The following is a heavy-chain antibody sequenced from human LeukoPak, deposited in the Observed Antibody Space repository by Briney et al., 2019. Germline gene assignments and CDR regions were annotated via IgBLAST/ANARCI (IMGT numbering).Heavy chain of an antibody. J-gene: IGHJ4*02. Sequence: TGGSLRLSCAASGFTFSSYWMNWARQAPGKGLEWVASINHNGNVNYYVDSVKGRFTISRDNAKNSLYLQMSNLRAEDTAVYYCATGVGFWSGYFTPSSSPFDYWAREPWSPSPQ. D-gene: IGHD3-3*01. CDR3: ATGVGFWSGYFTPSSSPFDY. CDR2: INHNGNVN. CDR1: GFTFSSYW. V-gene: IGHV3-7*03.